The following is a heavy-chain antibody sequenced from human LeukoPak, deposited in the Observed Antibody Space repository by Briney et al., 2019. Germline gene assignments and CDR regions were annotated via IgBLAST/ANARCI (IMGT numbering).Heavy chain of an antibody. D-gene: IGHD3-22*01. CDR2: ISSSSRYI. CDR1: GFNFSSYS. Sequence: GGSLRLSCAASGFNFSSYSMNWVRQAPGKGLEWVSSISSSSRYIYNAGSVKGRFTISRDNSKNTLYLQMNSLRAEDTAVYYCAKPTATYYYDSSGYPHPHDAFDIWGQGTMVTVSS. CDR3: AKPTATYYYDSSGYPHPHDAFDI. V-gene: IGHV3-21*04. J-gene: IGHJ3*02.